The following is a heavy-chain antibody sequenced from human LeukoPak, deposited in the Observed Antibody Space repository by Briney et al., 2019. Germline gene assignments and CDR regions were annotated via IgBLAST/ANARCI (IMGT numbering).Heavy chain of an antibody. CDR1: GFTFSTYG. CDR2: LSYDGSYK. D-gene: IGHD3-3*01. CDR3: AKSSHYDFLPDAFDI. J-gene: IGHJ3*02. V-gene: IGHV3-30*18. Sequence: PGRSLRLSCAASGFTFSTYGMHWVRQAPGKGLERVAVLSYDGSYKYYADSVKGRFTISRDNSKNTLYLQMNSLRAEDTAVYYCAKSSHYDFLPDAFDIWGQGTVVTVSS.